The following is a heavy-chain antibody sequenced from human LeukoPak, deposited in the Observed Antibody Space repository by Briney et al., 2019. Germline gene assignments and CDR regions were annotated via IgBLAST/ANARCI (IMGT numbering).Heavy chain of an antibody. Sequence: ASVKVSCKASGGTFSSYAISWVRQAPGQGLEWMGRIIPILGIANYAQKFQGRVTITADKSTSTAYMELSSLRSEDTAVYYCASERTDSSGYYYFDYWGQGTLVTVSS. CDR1: GGTFSSYA. J-gene: IGHJ4*02. V-gene: IGHV1-69*04. CDR2: IIPILGIA. CDR3: ASERTDSSGYYYFDY. D-gene: IGHD3-22*01.